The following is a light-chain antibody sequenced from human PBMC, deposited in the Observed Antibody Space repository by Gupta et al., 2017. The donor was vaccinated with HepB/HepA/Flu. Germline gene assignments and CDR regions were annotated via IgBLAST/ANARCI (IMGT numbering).Light chain of an antibody. J-gene: IGKJ1*01. CDR1: QSVSSSY. CDR2: GAS. V-gene: IGKV3-20*01. CDR3: QHYGSSRWT. Sequence: EIVLTQSPGPLSLSPGERATLSCRASQSVSSSYLAWYQQKPGQAPRLLIYGASSRATDIPDRFSGSGSGTDFTLTITRLEPEDFAVYYCQHYGSSRWTFGQGTTVEIK.